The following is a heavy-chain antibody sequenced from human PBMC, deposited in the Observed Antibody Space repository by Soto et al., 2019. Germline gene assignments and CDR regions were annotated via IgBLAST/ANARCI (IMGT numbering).Heavy chain of an antibody. D-gene: IGHD3-3*01. J-gene: IGHJ6*02. CDR2: ISAYNGNT. CDR3: ARDPTRITIFGLVNSDAYYYYGMDV. V-gene: IGHV1-18*01. CDR1: GYTFTSYG. Sequence: ASVKVSCKASGYTFTSYGISWVRQAPGQGLEWMGWISAYNGNTNYAQKLQGRVTMTTDTSTSTAYMELRSLRSDDTAVYYCARDPTRITIFGLVNSDAYYYYGMDVWGQGTTVTVSS.